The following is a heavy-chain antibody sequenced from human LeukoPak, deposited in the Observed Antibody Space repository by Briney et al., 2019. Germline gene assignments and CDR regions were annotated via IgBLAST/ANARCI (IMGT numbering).Heavy chain of an antibody. CDR2: IYSGGST. V-gene: IGHV3-66*01. CDR1: GFPLSSYR. Sequence: PGGPLSLPCEPSGFPLSSYRINGAPRARGRGLEGVSVIYSGGSTYYADSVKGRFTISRDNSKNTLYLQMNSLRAEDTAVYYCARVSLIYCYGMDVWGQGTTVTVSS. J-gene: IGHJ6*02. D-gene: IGHD3-16*01. CDR3: ARVSLIYCYGMDV.